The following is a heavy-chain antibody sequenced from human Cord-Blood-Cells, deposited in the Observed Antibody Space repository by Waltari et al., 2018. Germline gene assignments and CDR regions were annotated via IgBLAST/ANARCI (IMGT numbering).Heavy chain of an antibody. Sequence: QVQLQESGPGLVTPSETLSLTCTVSGGSIRSYYWSWIRQPPGKGLEWIGYISYSGSTNYNPALKSRVTISVDTSKNQFSLKLSSVTAADTAVYYCARETYNQLLYDYWGQGTLVTVSS. V-gene: IGHV4-59*01. J-gene: IGHJ4*02. CDR1: GGSIRSYY. CDR3: ARETYNQLLYDY. D-gene: IGHD2-2*02. CDR2: ISYSGST.